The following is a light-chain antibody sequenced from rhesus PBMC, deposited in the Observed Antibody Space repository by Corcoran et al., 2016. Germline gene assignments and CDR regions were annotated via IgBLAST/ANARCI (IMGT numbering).Light chain of an antibody. V-gene: IGLV2-19*02. CDR1: SSDIGYSDS. J-gene: IGLJ1*01. CDR2: EVS. Sequence: QAAPTQSPSVSGSTGQSITIFCTGTSSDIGYSDSVSWYQQHPGKAPKLMIYEVSKRPSGVSDRFSGFKSGNTASLTISGLQAEDEADYYCSAYAGSVSFYVFGPGTRLAVL. CDR3: SAYAGSVSFYV.